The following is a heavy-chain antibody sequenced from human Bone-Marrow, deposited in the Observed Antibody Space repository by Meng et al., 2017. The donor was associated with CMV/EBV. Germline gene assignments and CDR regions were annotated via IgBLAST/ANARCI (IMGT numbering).Heavy chain of an antibody. CDR3: ARENWFGELSPDAFDI. D-gene: IGHD3-10*01. V-gene: IGHV3-48*04. CDR1: GFTFSSYG. J-gene: IGHJ3*02. Sequence: GESLKISCAASGFTFSSYGMHWVRQAPGKGLEWVSYISSRGNTIYYTDSVKGRFTISRDNTKKSLYLQMNNLRAEDTAVYYCARENWFGELSPDAFDIWGQGTMVTVSS. CDR2: ISSRGNTI.